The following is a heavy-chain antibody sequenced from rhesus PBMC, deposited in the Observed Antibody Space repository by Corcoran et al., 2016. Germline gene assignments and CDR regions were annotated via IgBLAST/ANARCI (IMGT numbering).Heavy chain of an antibody. J-gene: IGHJ4*01. Sequence: QVQLQESGPGLVKPSEPLSLTFAVTGYSISSGYYWGWIRQPPGKGLEYIGYISGSSGSTYYNPSLKSRVTISKDTSKNQFSLKLSSVTAADTAVYYCARPGSFSFDYWGQGVLVTVSS. CDR1: GYSISSGYY. D-gene: IGHD4-4*01. V-gene: IGHV4-99*01. CDR3: ARPGSFSFDY. CDR2: ISGSSGST.